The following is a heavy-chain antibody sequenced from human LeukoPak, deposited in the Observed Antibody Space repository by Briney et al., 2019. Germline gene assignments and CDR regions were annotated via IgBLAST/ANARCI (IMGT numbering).Heavy chain of an antibody. D-gene: IGHD3-10*01. J-gene: IGHJ5*02. V-gene: IGHV4-34*01. CDR1: GGSFSGYY. CDR2: INHSGST. Sequence: PSETLSLTCAVYGGSFSGYYWSWIRQPPGKGLEWIGEINHSGSTNYNPSLKSRVTISVDTSKNQFSLKLSSVTAADTAVYYCARDRLSGSGSYYNVRWFDPWGQGTLVTVSS. CDR3: ARDRLSGSGSYYNVRWFDP.